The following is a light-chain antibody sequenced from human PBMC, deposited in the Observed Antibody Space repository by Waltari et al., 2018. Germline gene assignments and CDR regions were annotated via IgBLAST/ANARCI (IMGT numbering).Light chain of an antibody. CDR2: GPS. CDR3: QQYNVWPPLT. Sequence: EVVMTQSPATLSVSPGERVTLSCRASPSIHDNLAWYQHRPGQAPRLLIYGPSTRALDLPGRFVGGESGTEFTLTIRSLQSEDSALYSCQQYNVWPPLTFGGGTKVEVK. J-gene: IGKJ4*01. CDR1: PSIHDN. V-gene: IGKV3-15*01.